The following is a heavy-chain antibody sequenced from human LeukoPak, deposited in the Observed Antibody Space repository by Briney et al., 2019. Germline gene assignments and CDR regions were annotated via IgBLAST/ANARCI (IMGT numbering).Heavy chain of an antibody. Sequence: SETLSLTCTVSGGSISSYYWSWIRQPAGKGLEWIGRIYTSGSTNFNPSLKSRVTMSVGTSKNQFSLKLSSVTAADTAVYYCARDRAVAGPTPDAFDIWGQGTMVTVSS. CDR1: GGSISSYY. CDR2: IYTSGST. V-gene: IGHV4-4*07. CDR3: ARDRAVAGPTPDAFDI. D-gene: IGHD6-19*01. J-gene: IGHJ3*02.